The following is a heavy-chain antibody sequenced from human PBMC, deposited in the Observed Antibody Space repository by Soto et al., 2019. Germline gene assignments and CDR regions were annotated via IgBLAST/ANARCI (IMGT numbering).Heavy chain of an antibody. J-gene: IGHJ5*02. D-gene: IGHD3-10*01. CDR1: GGSFSGYY. CDR3: ARDKALRITMVRGVSPGFDP. CDR2: INHSGST. V-gene: IGHV4-34*01. Sequence: SETLSLTCAVYGGSFSGYYWSWIRQPPGKGLEWIGEINHSGSTNYNPSLKSRVTISVDTSKNQFSLKLSSVTAADTAVYYCARDKALRITMVRGVSPGFDPWGQGTLVTVS.